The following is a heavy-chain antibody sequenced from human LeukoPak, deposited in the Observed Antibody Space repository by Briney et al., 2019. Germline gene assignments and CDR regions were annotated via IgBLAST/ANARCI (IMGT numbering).Heavy chain of an antibody. J-gene: IGHJ3*02. CDR3: VKAEGVASLIVDALHI. D-gene: IGHD1-26*01. Sequence: GMSLRLSCAASGFTFGDYAMHWVRQAPGKGLEWVSGITWNSFNILYADSVKGRFTISRDNAKNSLYLQMNSLRPEDMALYYCVKAEGVASLIVDALHIWGQGTMVTVSS. V-gene: IGHV3-9*03. CDR1: GFTFGDYA. CDR2: ITWNSFNI.